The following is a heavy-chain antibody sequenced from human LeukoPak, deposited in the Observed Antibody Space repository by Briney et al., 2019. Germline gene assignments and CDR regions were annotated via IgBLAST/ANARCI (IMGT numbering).Heavy chain of an antibody. CDR3: AREPQGYFDY. CDR2: IYSGGST. J-gene: IGHJ4*02. V-gene: IGHV3-53*01. Sequence: GASLRLSCAASGLTFSNYAVSWVRQAPGKGLEWVSVIYSGGSTYYADSVKGRFTISRDNSKNTLYLQMNSLRAEDTAVYYCAREPQGYFDYWGQGTLVTVSS. CDR1: GLTFSNYA.